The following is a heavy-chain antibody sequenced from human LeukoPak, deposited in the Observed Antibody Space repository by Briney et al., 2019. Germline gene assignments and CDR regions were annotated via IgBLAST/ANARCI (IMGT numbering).Heavy chain of an antibody. J-gene: IGHJ4*02. D-gene: IGHD3-3*01. CDR1: GFTFSGYP. CDR2: ISYDGSNK. V-gene: IGHV3-30-3*01. CDR3: ATDLLATIFGVASFDY. Sequence: GGSLRLSCAASGFTFSGYPIHWVRQAPGKGLEWVAVISYDGSNKYYADSVKGRFTISRDTSKNTLYLQMSSLRSEDTAVYYCATDLLATIFGVASFDYWGQGTLVTVSS.